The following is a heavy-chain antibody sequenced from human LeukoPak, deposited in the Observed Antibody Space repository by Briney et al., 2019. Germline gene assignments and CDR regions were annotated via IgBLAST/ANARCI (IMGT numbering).Heavy chain of an antibody. D-gene: IGHD2-2*01. Sequence: SETLSLTCTVSGGSISSYYWSWIRQPPGKGLEWIGYIYYSGSTNYNPSLKSRVTISVDTSKNQFSLKLSSVTAADTAVYYCARRYCSSTSCWGYWGQGTLVTVSS. V-gene: IGHV4-59*01. CDR2: IYYSGST. CDR1: GGSISSYY. J-gene: IGHJ4*02. CDR3: ARRYCSSTSCWGY.